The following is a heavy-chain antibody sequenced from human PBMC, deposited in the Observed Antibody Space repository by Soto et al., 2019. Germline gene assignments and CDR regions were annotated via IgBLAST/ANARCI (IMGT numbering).Heavy chain of an antibody. J-gene: IGHJ5*02. CDR2: IYQSGTT. CDR3: ARGSGWRVDP. Sequence: QVQLQESGPGLVKPSETLSLTCAVSGGSVSGDDWWSWVRQPPEKGLEWIGEIYQSGTTNYNPSLXSRVPIXXDKSKNQLSLKLTSLTAADTAVYYCARGSGWRVDPWGQGTLVTVSS. V-gene: IGHV4-4*02. D-gene: IGHD2-15*01. CDR1: GGSVSGDDW.